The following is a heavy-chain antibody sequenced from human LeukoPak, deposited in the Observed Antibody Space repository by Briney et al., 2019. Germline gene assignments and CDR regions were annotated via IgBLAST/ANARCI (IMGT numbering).Heavy chain of an antibody. CDR2: IYYSGGT. CDR3: ARSTGATIASRVWFDP. Sequence: PSETLSLTCTVSGGSISSYYWSWIRQPPGKGLEWIGYIYYSGGTNYNSSLKSRVTISVDTSKNQFSLKLTSVTAADTAVYYCARSTGATIASRVWFDPWGQGTLVTVSS. J-gene: IGHJ5*02. D-gene: IGHD5-12*01. CDR1: GGSISSYY. V-gene: IGHV4-59*01.